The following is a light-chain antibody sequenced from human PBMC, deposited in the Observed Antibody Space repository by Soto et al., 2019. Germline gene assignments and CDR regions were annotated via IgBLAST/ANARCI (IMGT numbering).Light chain of an antibody. CDR2: GAS. Sequence: ETVLTQSPGTLSLSPGERATLSCRASQSVSSNYLAWYQQKPGQAPRLLIYGASSRATGIPDRFSGSGSGTDFTLTISRLEPEDFAVYYWQHYGTSRTFGQGTKVEIK. J-gene: IGKJ1*01. V-gene: IGKV3-20*01. CDR3: QHYGTSRT. CDR1: QSVSSNY.